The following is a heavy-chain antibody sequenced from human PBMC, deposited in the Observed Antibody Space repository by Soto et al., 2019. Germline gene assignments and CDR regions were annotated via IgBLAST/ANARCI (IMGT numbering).Heavy chain of an antibody. CDR3: ARGQEGVVATH. V-gene: IGHV4-34*01. Sequence: QVQLQQWGAGLLKPSETLSLNCAVNGGSLSGYYWIWNRQPPGKGLEWIGEIKDGGRTNYSPSLKSRDTIPSETSTNQFSLRLYSVTAADTGVYYCARGQEGVVATHWAQGTLVIVSA. CDR2: IKDGGRT. CDR1: GGSLSGYY. J-gene: IGHJ4*02. D-gene: IGHD5-12*01.